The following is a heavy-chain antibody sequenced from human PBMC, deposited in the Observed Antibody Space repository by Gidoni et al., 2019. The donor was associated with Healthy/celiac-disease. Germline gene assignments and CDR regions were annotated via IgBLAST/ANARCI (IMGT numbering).Heavy chain of an antibody. D-gene: IGHD4-17*01. CDR3: ARGGYGDYPDY. Sequence: EVQLVESGGGLVQPGGSLRLSCAAYGFTFSSYEMNWVRQAPGKGLEWVSYISSSGSTIYYADSVKGRFTISRDNAKNSLYLQMNSLRAEDTAVYYCARGGYGDYPDYWGQGTLVTVSS. V-gene: IGHV3-48*03. CDR2: ISSSGSTI. CDR1: GFTFSSYE. J-gene: IGHJ4*02.